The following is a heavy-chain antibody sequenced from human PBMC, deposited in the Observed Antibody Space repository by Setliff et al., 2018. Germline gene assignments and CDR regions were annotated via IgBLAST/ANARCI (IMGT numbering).Heavy chain of an antibody. CDR1: GGSISNYY. Sequence: SETLSLTCTVSGGSISNYYWSWFRQPPGKGLEWIGHIDPSGDTNYSPSLKSRVTISRDTSKNQLSLELTSVTAADTAVYFCARSLSSGSYWNPRPFYSDSWGQGTLVTVSS. J-gene: IGHJ4*02. D-gene: IGHD3-10*01. CDR2: IDPSGDT. CDR3: ARSLSSGSYWNPRPFYSDS. V-gene: IGHV4-4*08.